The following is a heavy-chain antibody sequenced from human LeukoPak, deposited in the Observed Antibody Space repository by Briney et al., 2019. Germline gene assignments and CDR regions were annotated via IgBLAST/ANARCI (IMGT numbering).Heavy chain of an antibody. V-gene: IGHV3-33*01. Sequence: GGSLRLSCAASGFTFRNYGMHWVRQAPGKGLEWVGVIWFDGGKTRYADSVKGRFTISRDDSKNTVYLQMSSLRVEDTAVYYCARGNFPNCDGDCFDSWGQGTLVTVSS. D-gene: IGHD2-21*02. CDR2: IWFDGGKT. CDR3: ARGNFPNCDGDCFDS. CDR1: GFTFRNYG. J-gene: IGHJ4*02.